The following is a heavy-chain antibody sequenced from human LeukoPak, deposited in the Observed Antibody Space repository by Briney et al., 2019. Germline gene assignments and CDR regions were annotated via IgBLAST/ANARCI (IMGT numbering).Heavy chain of an antibody. V-gene: IGHV3-74*01. J-gene: IGHJ6*02. CDR1: GFTFRSYW. CDR3: TRDLRSHSYVKDV. CDR2: IYSDGSST. Sequence: GGSLRLSCAASGFTFRSYWMHWVRQAPGQGLVWVSQIYSDGSSTSYADSVKGRSTISRDNAKNTLYLQMNGLRPEDTAVYFCTRDLRSHSYVKDVWGRGPTVRVSS.